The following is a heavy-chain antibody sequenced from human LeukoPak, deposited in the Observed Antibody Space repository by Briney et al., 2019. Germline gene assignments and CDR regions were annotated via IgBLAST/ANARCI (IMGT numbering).Heavy chain of an antibody. CDR2: INHSGST. D-gene: IGHD6-13*01. Sequence: PSETLSLTCAVYGGSFSGYYWSWIRQPPGKGLEWIGEINHSGSTNYNPSLKRRVTISVDTSKNQFSLKLSSVTAADTAVYYCARGLGSSSFWGQGTLVTVSS. V-gene: IGHV4-34*01. J-gene: IGHJ4*02. CDR1: GGSFSGYY. CDR3: ARGLGSSSF.